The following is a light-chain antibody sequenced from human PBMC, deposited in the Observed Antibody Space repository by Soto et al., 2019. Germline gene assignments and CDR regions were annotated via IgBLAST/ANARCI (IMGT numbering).Light chain of an antibody. CDR3: QQYINWPPRIT. Sequence: EIVMTQSPATLSVSPGERATLSCRASQSISSSLAWYQQKPGQAPRLLIYGASTRATGIPARFSGSGSGTVFTLTISSLQSEDFAVYSCQQYINWPPRITFGQGTRLEIK. J-gene: IGKJ5*01. V-gene: IGKV3-15*01. CDR1: QSISSS. CDR2: GAS.